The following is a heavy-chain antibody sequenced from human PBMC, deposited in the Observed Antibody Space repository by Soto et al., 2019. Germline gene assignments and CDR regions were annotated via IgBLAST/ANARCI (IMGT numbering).Heavy chain of an antibody. J-gene: IGHJ5*02. Sequence: QVQLVQSGGEVKKPGASVKVSCKASGYTFTSYGISWVRHAPGQRLEWMGRISEYNGNTNYAQKLQGRVTLTTDTPASTASMELRSLRSDAKPVNYCARAVEDVGTGFVAWGQGALVTVSS. D-gene: IGHD2-15*01. V-gene: IGHV1-18*01. CDR1: GYTFTSYG. CDR2: ISEYNGNT. CDR3: ARAVEDVGTGFVA.